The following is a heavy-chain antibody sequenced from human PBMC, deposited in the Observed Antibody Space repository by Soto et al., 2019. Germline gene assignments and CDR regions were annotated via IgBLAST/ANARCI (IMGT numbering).Heavy chain of an antibody. CDR1: GFTFSSYS. CDR3: ARGGIRGSYSYGMDV. D-gene: IGHD1-26*01. Sequence: EVQLVESGGGLVQPGGSLRLSCAASGFTFSSYSMNWVRQAPGKGLEWVSYISSSSSTIYYADSVKGRFTISRDNAKDSQYLQKNSLRDEDPAVYYCARGGIRGSYSYGMDVWGQGTTVTVSS. CDR2: ISSSSSTI. J-gene: IGHJ6*02. V-gene: IGHV3-48*02.